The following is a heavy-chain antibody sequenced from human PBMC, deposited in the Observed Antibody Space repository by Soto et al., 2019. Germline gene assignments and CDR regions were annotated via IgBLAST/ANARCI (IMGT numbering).Heavy chain of an antibody. CDR3: ARDKGYGFGWSSSSGMDV. CDR2: ISGYNGNT. Sequence: ASVKVSCKASGYTFSNFGLSWVRQAPGQGLEWMGWISGYNGNTNSAERFQGRVTMTTDTSTSTADMEVRSLTSDDTAVYYCARDKGYGFGWSSSSGMDVWGQGTTVTVSS. J-gene: IGHJ6*02. CDR1: GYTFSNFG. D-gene: IGHD5-18*01. V-gene: IGHV1-18*01.